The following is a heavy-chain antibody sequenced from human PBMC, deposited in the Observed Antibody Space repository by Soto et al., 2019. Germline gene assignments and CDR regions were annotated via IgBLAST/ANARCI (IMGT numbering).Heavy chain of an antibody. Sequence: PGGSLRLSCAASGFTFNSYAMSWVRQAPGKGLEWVSAISGSGGSTYYADSVKGRFTISRDNSKNTLYLQMNSLRAEDTALYYCAKFISAAGTGYWGQGTLVTVSS. D-gene: IGHD6-13*01. J-gene: IGHJ4*02. CDR1: GFTFNSYA. V-gene: IGHV3-23*01. CDR3: AKFISAAGTGY. CDR2: ISGSGGST.